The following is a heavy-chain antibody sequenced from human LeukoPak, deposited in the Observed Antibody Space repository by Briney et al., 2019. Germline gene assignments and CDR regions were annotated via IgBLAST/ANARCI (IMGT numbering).Heavy chain of an antibody. Sequence: ASVKVSCKASGYTFTSYGISWVRQAPGQGLEWMGWISAYNGNTNYAQKLQGRVTMTTDTSTSTAYMELRSLRSDDTAVYYCARLTGSGRYYYYYYGMDVWGQGPRSPSP. J-gene: IGHJ6*02. D-gene: IGHD6-19*01. CDR2: ISAYNGNT. V-gene: IGHV1-18*01. CDR3: ARLTGSGRYYYYYYGMDV. CDR1: GYTFTSYG.